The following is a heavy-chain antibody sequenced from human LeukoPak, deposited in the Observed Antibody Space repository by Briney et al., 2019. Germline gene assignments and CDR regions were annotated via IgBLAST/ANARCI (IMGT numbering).Heavy chain of an antibody. CDR1: GGSISSSYY. CDR2: TYYSGST. D-gene: IGHD6-6*01. Sequence: PSETLSLTCTVSGGSISSSYYWVWIRQPPGKGLECIGITYYSGSTYYNPSLQSRVTISVDTSKNQFSLKLSSVTAADTAVYYCARDLSSSSYYYYYMDVWGKGTTVTVSS. J-gene: IGHJ6*03. CDR3: ARDLSSSSYYYYYMDV. V-gene: IGHV4-39*02.